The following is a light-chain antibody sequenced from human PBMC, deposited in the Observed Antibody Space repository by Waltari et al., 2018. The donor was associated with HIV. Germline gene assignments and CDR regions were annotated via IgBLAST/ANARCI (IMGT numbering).Light chain of an antibody. Sequence: AIQLTQSPSYLSASVGDRVTIICRASEDISGALAWYQQKPGQPSRRLSHDASILESGVPSKFSGSEAGSDFALTIISLQPEDFATYYCQQFKTYPLTFGGGTKVEIK. CDR2: DAS. V-gene: IGKV1-13*02. CDR3: QQFKTYPLT. CDR1: EDISGA. J-gene: IGKJ4*01.